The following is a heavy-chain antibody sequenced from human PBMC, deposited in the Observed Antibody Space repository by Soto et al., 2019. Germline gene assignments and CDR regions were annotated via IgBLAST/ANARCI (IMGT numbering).Heavy chain of an antibody. J-gene: IGHJ6*03. CDR2: ISAYNGNT. D-gene: IGHD4-17*01. V-gene: IGHV1-18*01. CDR3: ARGGTDYVGYYYYYMDV. Sequence: ASVKVSCKASGYTFTSYGISWVRQAPGQGLEWMGWISAYNGNTNYAQKLQGRVTMTTDTSTSTAYMELRSLRSDDTAVYYCARGGTDYVGYYYYYMDVWGKGTTVTVSS. CDR1: GYTFTSYG.